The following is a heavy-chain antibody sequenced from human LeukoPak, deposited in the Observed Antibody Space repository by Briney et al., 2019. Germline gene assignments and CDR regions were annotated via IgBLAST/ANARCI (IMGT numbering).Heavy chain of an antibody. J-gene: IGHJ6*03. D-gene: IGHD3-16*01. CDR3: ARDEMKVGSGGDTSSYYYVYYMDI. CDR1: GASVSIYF. CDR2: IYSSGST. Sequence: PSETLSLTCTVSGASVSIYFWSWIRQPAGQGLEWIGRIYSSGSTNYNPSLKSRVTVSIDKSKNQLSLKVNSVTAADTAVYYCARDEMKVGSGGDTSSYYYVYYMDIWGKGTTVTVFS. V-gene: IGHV4-4*07.